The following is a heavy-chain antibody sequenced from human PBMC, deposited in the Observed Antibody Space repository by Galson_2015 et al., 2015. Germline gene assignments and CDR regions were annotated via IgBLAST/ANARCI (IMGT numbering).Heavy chain of an antibody. CDR3: AKDWGFGELGYYFDY. Sequence: SLRLSCAASGFTFSSYGMHWVRQAPGKGLEWVAVISYDGSNKYYADSVKGRFTISRDNSKNTLYLQMNSLRAEDTAVYYCAKDWGFGELGYYFDYWGQGTLVTVSS. CDR2: ISYDGSNK. CDR1: GFTFSSYG. J-gene: IGHJ4*02. V-gene: IGHV3-30*18. D-gene: IGHD3-10*01.